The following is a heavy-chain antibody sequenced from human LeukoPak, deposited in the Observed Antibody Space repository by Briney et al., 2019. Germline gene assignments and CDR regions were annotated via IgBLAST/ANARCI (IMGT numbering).Heavy chain of an antibody. CDR3: AREDTALVIAY. Sequence: GGSLRLSCETAGFTFSSYVMHWVRRTPGKGLVWVSRISHDGIISYADSVKGRFTISRDNAKDTLILQMNSLRVEDTAVYYCAREDTALVIAYWGQGTLVTVSS. CDR2: ISHDGII. D-gene: IGHD5-18*01. V-gene: IGHV3-74*01. CDR1: GFTFSSYV. J-gene: IGHJ4*02.